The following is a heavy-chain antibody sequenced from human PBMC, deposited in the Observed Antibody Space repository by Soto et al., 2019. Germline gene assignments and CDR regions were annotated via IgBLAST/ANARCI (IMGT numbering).Heavy chain of an antibody. CDR3: ARGPGGFGDFSLDH. CDR2: IYSGGRT. V-gene: IGHV4-4*07. J-gene: IGHJ4*02. Sequence: QVQLQESGPGLVKPSETLYLSCGVSGGSISQYCLSWIRQPAGKGLEWVGRIYSGGRTNYNATRESRVTMSVDMSNNKFSLKLSFVTAADTAVYYCARGPGGFGDFSLDHWGQGTLVTVSS. D-gene: IGHD3-10*01. CDR1: GGSISQYC.